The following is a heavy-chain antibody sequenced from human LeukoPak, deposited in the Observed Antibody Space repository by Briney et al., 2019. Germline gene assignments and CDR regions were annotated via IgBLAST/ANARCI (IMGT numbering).Heavy chain of an antibody. Sequence: SETLSLTCTVSGGSISSYYWSWIRQPPGKGLEWIWYIYYRSTNYNPSLKSRVTISIDTSKNQFSLKLRSVTAADTAVYYCARHPQVYCSGGGCDCWGQGTLVTVSS. CDR1: GGSISSYY. CDR3: ARHPQVYCSGGGCDC. V-gene: IGHV4-59*08. CDR2: IYYRST. D-gene: IGHD2-15*01. J-gene: IGHJ4*02.